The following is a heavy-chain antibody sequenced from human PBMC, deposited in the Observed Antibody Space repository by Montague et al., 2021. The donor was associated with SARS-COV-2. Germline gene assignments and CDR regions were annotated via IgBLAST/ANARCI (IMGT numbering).Heavy chain of an antibody. CDR3: ARGEGVMVYVYGMDV. CDR2: IYYSGST. D-gene: IGHD2-8*01. Sequence: TLSLTCTVSGGSISSGGYYWSWIRQHPGKGLEWIGYIYYSGSTNYNPSLKSRLTILVDTSKNQFSLKLSSVTAADTAVYYCARGEGVMVYVYGMDVWGQGTTVTVSS. V-gene: IGHV4-31*03. CDR1: GGSISSGGYY. J-gene: IGHJ6*02.